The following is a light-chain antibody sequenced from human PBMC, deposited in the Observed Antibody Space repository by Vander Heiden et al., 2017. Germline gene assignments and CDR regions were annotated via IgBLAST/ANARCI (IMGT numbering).Light chain of an antibody. CDR2: AAS. J-gene: IGKJ4*01. V-gene: IGKV1-9*01. CDR3: QQLNSYPR. CDR1: QGISSY. Sequence: DIQLTQSPSFLSASVGDRVTITCRASQGISSYLAWYQQKPGKAPKLLIYAASTLQSGVPSRFSGSGSGTEFTLTISSLQPEDFATYYCQQLNSYPRFGCGTKVEIK.